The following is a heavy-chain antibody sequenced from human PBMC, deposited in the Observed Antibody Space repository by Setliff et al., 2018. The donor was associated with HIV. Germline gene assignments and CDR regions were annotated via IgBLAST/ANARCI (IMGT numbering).Heavy chain of an antibody. D-gene: IGHD3-22*01. J-gene: IGHJ3*02. CDR2: IYTSGNA. V-gene: IGHV4-31*03. Sequence: SETLSLTCTVSGDSISSITYSWNWIRQLPGKGLEWIGHIYTSGNADYNPSLKGRLSISVDTSKKHFSLKLSSVTAADTAVYYCAADTGFYFDSTGYSTAFDIWGPGTMVTVSS. CDR1: GDSISSITYS. CDR3: AADTGFYFDSTGYSTAFDI.